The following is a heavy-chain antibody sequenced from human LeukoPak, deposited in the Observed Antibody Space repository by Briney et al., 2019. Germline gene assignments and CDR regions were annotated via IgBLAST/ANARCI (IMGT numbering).Heavy chain of an antibody. J-gene: IGHJ6*02. Sequence: PGGPLRLSCAASGFTFSNYGMNWVRQAPGKGLEWVSHVSSSATTIYHADSVKGRFAASRDNARNSLYLQMNSLRAEDTAVYFCARDSVSSWDMDVWGQGTTVTVSS. CDR3: ARDSVSSWDMDV. D-gene: IGHD6-13*01. V-gene: IGHV3-48*03. CDR1: GFTFSNYG. CDR2: VSSSATTI.